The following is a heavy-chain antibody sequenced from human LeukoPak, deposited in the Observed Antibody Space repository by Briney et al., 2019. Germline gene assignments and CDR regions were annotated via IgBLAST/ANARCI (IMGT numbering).Heavy chain of an antibody. CDR3: ASDDYGDLVNAFDI. J-gene: IGHJ3*02. Sequence: SETLSLTCAVYGGFFSGYYWSWIRQPPGKGLEWIGEINHSGGTNYNPSLKSRVTISLDTSKNHFSLKLTSVTAADTAVYYCASDDYGDLVNAFDIWGQGTMVTVSS. V-gene: IGHV4-34*01. CDR2: INHSGGT. D-gene: IGHD4-17*01. CDR1: GGFFSGYY.